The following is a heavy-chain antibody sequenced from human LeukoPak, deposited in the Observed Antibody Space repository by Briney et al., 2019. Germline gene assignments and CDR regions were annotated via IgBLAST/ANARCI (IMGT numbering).Heavy chain of an antibody. Sequence: GGSLRLSCAASGFTFRNDVMSWVRQAPGKGPEWVSSIDGGGGGTDYADSVRGRFTISRDNFKNTSYLQMNSLRADDTAVYYCARRIGGTKHYWGQGAQVTVSS. V-gene: IGHV3-23*01. CDR3: ARRIGGTKHY. CDR2: IDGGGGGT. CDR1: GFTFRNDV. J-gene: IGHJ4*02. D-gene: IGHD3-3*01.